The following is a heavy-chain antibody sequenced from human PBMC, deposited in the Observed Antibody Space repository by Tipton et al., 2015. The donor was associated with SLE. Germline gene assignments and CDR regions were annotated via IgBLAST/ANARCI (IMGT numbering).Heavy chain of an antibody. CDR1: GYTFNTYD. CDR2: ISAYIGNT. V-gene: IGHV1-18*01. J-gene: IGHJ4*02. D-gene: IGHD3-10*01. CDR3: ARRDRSSDY. Sequence: QLVQSGAEVKKPGASVKVSRKASGYTFNTYDINWVRQAPGQGLQWIGWISAYIGNTNYAQNLQGRVTMTTDTSTSTAYMELRSLRSGDTAVYYCARRDRSSDYWGQGTLVTVSS.